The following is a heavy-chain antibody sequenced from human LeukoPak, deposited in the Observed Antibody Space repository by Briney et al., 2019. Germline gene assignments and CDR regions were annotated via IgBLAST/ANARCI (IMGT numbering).Heavy chain of an antibody. Sequence: SETLSLTCTVSGGSISSSSYYWGWIRQPPGKGLEWIGSIYYSGSTYYNPSLKSRVTISVDTSKNQFSLKLSSVTAADTAVYYCARPNVNDALDIWGQGTMVTVSS. J-gene: IGHJ3*02. CDR3: ARPNVNDALDI. CDR1: GGSISSSSYY. CDR2: IYYSGST. V-gene: IGHV4-39*01.